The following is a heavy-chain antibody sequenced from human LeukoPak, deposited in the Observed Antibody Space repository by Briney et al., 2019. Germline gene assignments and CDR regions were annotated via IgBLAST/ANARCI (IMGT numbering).Heavy chain of an antibody. CDR3: ARDEGSSGYYYRC. D-gene: IGHD3-22*01. Sequence: GGSLRLSCAASGFTFGSYSMNWVRQAPGKGLEWISYITSSSSTIYYADSVKGRFTISRDNAKNSLYLQMNSLRAEDTAVYYCARDEGSSGYYYRCWGQGTLVTVSS. CDR1: GFTFGSYS. J-gene: IGHJ4*02. V-gene: IGHV3-48*04. CDR2: ITSSSSTI.